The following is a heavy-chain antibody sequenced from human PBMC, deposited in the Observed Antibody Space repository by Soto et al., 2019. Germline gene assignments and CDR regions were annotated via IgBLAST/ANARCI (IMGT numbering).Heavy chain of an antibody. CDR2: ITPINDNT. D-gene: IGHD4-17*01. CDR1: GYTFTTYG. V-gene: IGHV1-18*01. CDR3: ARTHKGDYVPPLDN. J-gene: IGHJ4*02. Sequence: QIHLVQSGGEVKKPGASVKVSCKTSGYTFTTYGISWVRQAPGQGLEWMGWITPINDNTNYAQNLQGRVTMTTDTSTNTAYLELRSLTSDDTAVYYSARTHKGDYVPPLDNWGQGTLVTVAS.